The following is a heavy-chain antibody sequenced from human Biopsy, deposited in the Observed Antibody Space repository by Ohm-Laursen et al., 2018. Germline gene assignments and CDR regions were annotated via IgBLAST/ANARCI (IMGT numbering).Heavy chain of an antibody. D-gene: IGHD2-2*01. Sequence: ASVKVSCKTSGYTFSSYGINWLRQAPGQGLEWLGWISTYNGNTNYAQNLQGRVTMTTDTSTSTAYMELRSLRSDDTAVYYCARGGTLVVVPTAVLHSFDIWGQGTMVTVSS. CDR3: ARGGTLVVVPTAVLHSFDI. CDR2: ISTYNGNT. J-gene: IGHJ3*02. V-gene: IGHV1-18*01. CDR1: GYTFSSYG.